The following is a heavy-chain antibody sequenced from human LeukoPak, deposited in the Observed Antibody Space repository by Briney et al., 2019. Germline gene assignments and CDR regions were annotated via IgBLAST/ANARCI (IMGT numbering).Heavy chain of an antibody. CDR1: GFTFSSYA. CDR2: ISGSGGST. J-gene: IGHJ4*02. D-gene: IGHD3-3*01. Sequence: GGSLRLSCAASGFTFSSYAMSWVRQAPGKGLEWVSAISGSGGSTYYADSVKGRLTISRDNSKNTLYLQMNSLRAEDTAVYYCAKDLVRFLEWSYYFDYWGQGTLVTVSS. CDR3: AKDLVRFLEWSYYFDY. V-gene: IGHV3-23*01.